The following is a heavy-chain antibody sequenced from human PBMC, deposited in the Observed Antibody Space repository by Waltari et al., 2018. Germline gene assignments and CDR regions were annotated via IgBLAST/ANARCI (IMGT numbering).Heavy chain of an antibody. CDR1: VFAFRIYA. Sequence: EVQLLESGGGLVQPGGSLRLSCSASVFAFRIYAMSWVRQAPGKGLEWVSAISGSGDRTYYADSVKGRFTISRDNSKNTLYLQMNSLRAEDTAIYYCAKSRGSYSLDYWGQGTLVTVSS. CDR2: ISGSGDRT. CDR3: AKSRGSYSLDY. D-gene: IGHD1-26*01. V-gene: IGHV3-23*01. J-gene: IGHJ4*02.